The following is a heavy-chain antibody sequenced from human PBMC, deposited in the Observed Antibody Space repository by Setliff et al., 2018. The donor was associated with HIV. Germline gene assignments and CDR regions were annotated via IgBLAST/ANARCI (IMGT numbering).Heavy chain of an antibody. D-gene: IGHD3-10*01. CDR1: GASITTNSYY. J-gene: IGHJ6*03. V-gene: IGHV4-31*11. CDR3: ARARGLLPYYYLDV. CDR2: IYYSGTT. Sequence: PSETLSLTCAVSGASITTNSYYWGWIRQPPGKGLEWMGYIYYSGTTYYNPSLKSRVTMSVDTSKNQFSLKLSSVTAADTAVYYCARARGLLPYYYLDVWGKGTTVTVSS.